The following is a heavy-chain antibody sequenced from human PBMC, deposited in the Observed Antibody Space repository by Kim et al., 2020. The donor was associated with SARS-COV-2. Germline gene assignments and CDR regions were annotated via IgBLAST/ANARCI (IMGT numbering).Heavy chain of an antibody. V-gene: IGHV5-10-1*01. CDR2: IDPSDSYT. CDR3: ARGYYDSSGYYYVGY. J-gene: IGHJ4*02. D-gene: IGHD3-22*01. CDR1: GYSFTSYW. Sequence: GESLKISCKGSGYSFTSYWISWVRQMPGKGLEWMGRIDPSDSYTNYSPSFQGHVTISADKSISTAYLQWSSLKASDTAMYYCARGYYDSSGYYYVGYWGQGTLVTVSS.